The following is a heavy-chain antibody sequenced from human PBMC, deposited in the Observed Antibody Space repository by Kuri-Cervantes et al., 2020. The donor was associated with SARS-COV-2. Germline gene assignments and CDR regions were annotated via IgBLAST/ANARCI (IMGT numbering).Heavy chain of an antibody. J-gene: IGHJ6*03. CDR1: GGSFSGYY. V-gene: IGHV4-34*01. Sequence: ESLKISCAVYGGSFSGYYWSWIRQPPGKGLEWIGEINHSGSTNYNPSLKSRVTISVDRSKNQFSLKLSSVTAADTAVYYCARCLAAAGSPPPAYYYYMDVWGKGTTVTVSS. D-gene: IGHD6-13*01. CDR3: ARCLAAAGSPPPAYYYYMDV. CDR2: INHSGST.